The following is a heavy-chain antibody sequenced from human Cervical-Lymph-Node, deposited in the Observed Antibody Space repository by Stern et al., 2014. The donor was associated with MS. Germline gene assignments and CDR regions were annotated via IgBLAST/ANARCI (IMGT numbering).Heavy chain of an antibody. CDR3: ALSSETSDRWYSLGYDL. CDR2: IFPVFGTP. D-gene: IGHD6-13*01. Sequence: QEQLVQSGAEVTKTGSSVKVSCKASGGTFSKFPSSWVRQATGQGLEWKGGIFPVFGTPTYAQEFRGRVTITADVSTSTVYMELSSLRSDDTAVYYCALSSETSDRWYSLGYDLWGQGTLVTVSS. J-gene: IGHJ5*02. CDR1: GGTFSKFP. V-gene: IGHV1-69*01.